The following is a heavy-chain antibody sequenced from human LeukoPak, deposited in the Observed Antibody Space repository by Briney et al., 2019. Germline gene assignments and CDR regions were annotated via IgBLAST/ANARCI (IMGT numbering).Heavy chain of an antibody. J-gene: IGHJ4*02. CDR1: GGSFSGYY. D-gene: IGHD7-27*01. CDR2: INHSGST. V-gene: IGHV4-34*01. CDR3: ARVAGDMDY. Sequence: SETLSLTCAVYGGSFSGYYWNWIRQPPGKGLEWIGEINHSGSTNYNPSLKSRVTISVDTSKNQFSLKLSSVTAADTAVYYCARVAGDMDYWGQGTLVTVSS.